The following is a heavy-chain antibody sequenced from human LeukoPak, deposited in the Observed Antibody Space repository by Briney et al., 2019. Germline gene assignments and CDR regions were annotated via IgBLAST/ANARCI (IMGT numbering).Heavy chain of an antibody. D-gene: IGHD2-2*01. V-gene: IGHV3-33*06. CDR1: GFTFSNYG. J-gene: IGHJ4*02. Sequence: PGGSLRLSCAASGFTFSNYGMHWARQAPGKGLEWVGVIWYDGSNVKYPDSVKGRFTISRDNSKNTLYLQMNSLRAEDTAVYYCAKPPVNIVVVPAAPGDWGQGTLVTVSS. CDR3: AKPPVNIVVVPAAPGD. CDR2: IWYDGSNV.